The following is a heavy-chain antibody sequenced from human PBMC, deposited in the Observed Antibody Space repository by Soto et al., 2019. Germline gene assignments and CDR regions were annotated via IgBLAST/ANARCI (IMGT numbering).Heavy chain of an antibody. D-gene: IGHD6-13*01. CDR3: ARGRDDSSWSSAEHFPR. CDR1: GYTFTNYG. CDR2: ISAYNGNT. J-gene: IGHJ1*01. V-gene: IGHV1-18*01. Sequence: ASVKVSCKASGYTFTNYGMNWVRQAPVRVLEWMVCISAYNGNTNYAQKLQGRVTMTTDTSTTTAYMELRSLRSDDTAVYYCARGRDDSSWSSAEHFPRWGQGTLVTVSS.